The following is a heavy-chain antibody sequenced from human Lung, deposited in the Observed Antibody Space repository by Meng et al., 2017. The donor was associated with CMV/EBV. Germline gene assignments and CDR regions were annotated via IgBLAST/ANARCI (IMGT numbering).Heavy chain of an antibody. D-gene: IGHD2-2*01. CDR1: GGTFSSYA. V-gene: IGHV1-69*10. CDR2: IIPILGMA. CDR3: ASLGDCSSTSCLFYYYYGMAV. Sequence: SVKVSXKASGGTFSSYAISWVRQATGQGLEWRGGIIPILGMANYAQKFEGRVTITADKSTSTAYMEPSSLRSEDTAVYYCASLGDCSSTSCLFYYYYGMAVWDQGTSVTVSS. J-gene: IGHJ6*02.